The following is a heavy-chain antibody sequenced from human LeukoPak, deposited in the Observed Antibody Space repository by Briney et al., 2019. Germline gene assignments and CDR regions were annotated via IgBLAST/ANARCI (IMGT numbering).Heavy chain of an antibody. CDR3: ARHGDKGSGYYYMDV. CDR2: INHSGGT. D-gene: IGHD7-27*01. Sequence: PSETLSLTCAVYGGAFSGYYWSWIRQPPGKGLEWIGEINHSGGTNYNPSLKSRVTISVDTSKNQFSLKLSSVTAADTAVYYCARHGDKGSGYYYMDVWGKGTTVTVSS. J-gene: IGHJ6*03. V-gene: IGHV4-34*01. CDR1: GGAFSGYY.